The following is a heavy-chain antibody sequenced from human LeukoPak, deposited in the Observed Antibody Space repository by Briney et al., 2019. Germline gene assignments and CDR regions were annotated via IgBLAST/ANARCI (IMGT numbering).Heavy chain of an antibody. D-gene: IGHD3-22*01. CDR1: GGTFSSYA. Sequence: SVKVSCKASGGTFSSYAISWVRQAPGQGLEWMGGIIPIFGTANYAQKFQGRVTITADESTSTAYMELSSLRSEDTAVYYCARVYYDSSGYYYGYYFDYWGQGTLVTVSS. CDR3: ARVYYDSSGYYYGYYFDY. CDR2: IIPIFGTA. V-gene: IGHV1-69*13. J-gene: IGHJ4*02.